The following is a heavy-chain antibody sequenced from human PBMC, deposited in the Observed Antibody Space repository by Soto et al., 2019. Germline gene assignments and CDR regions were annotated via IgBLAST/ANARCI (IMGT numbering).Heavy chain of an antibody. CDR3: AYQVYRTAYYFDY. CDR1: GFTFSSYS. J-gene: IGHJ4*02. CDR2: ISSSSSTI. D-gene: IGHD2-2*01. Sequence: GGSLRLSCAASGFTFSSYSMNWVRQAPGKGLELVSYISSSSSTIYYADSVKGRFTISRDNAKNSLYLQMNSLRDEDTAVYYCAYQVYRTAYYFDYWGQGTLVTVSS. V-gene: IGHV3-48*02.